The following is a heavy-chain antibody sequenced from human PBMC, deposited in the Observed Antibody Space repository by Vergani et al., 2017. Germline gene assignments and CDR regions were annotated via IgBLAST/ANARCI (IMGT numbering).Heavy chain of an antibody. Sequence: QVQLVQSGAEVKKPGSSVKVSCKASGGTFSSYAISWVRQAPGQGLAWMGGIIPIFGTANYAQTFQGRVTITADESTSTAYMELSSLRSEDTAVYYCASASIAAPHSGYGMDVWGQGTTVTVSS. CDR1: GGTFSSYA. V-gene: IGHV1-69*01. J-gene: IGHJ6*02. CDR2: IIPIFGTA. CDR3: ASASIAAPHSGYGMDV. D-gene: IGHD6-6*01.